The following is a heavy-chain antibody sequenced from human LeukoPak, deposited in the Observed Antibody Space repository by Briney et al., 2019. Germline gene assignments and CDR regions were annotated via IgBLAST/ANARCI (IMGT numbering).Heavy chain of an antibody. CDR2: IKQGGSEK. V-gene: IGHV3-7*01. Sequence: GGSLRLSCAASGFTFSSYWMSWVRQAPGKRLEWVANIKQGGSEKYYVDSVKGRFTISRDNAKNSLYLQMNSLRAEDTAVYYCARYPGYPGYYYYGMDVWGQGTTVTVSS. J-gene: IGHJ6*02. CDR1: GFTFSSYW. D-gene: IGHD3-9*01. CDR3: ARYPGYPGYYYYGMDV.